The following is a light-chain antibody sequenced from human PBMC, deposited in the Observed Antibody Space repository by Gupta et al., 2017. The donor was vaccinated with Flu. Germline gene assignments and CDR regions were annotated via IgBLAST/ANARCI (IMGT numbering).Light chain of an antibody. V-gene: IGLV2-14*01. CDR3: SSYSSSSKRL. Sequence: IIYKVTNRPSGVANRFSGSKAGNTASLTISGLQADDEADYYCSSYSSSSKRLFGGGTKVTVL. J-gene: IGLJ2*01. CDR2: KVT.